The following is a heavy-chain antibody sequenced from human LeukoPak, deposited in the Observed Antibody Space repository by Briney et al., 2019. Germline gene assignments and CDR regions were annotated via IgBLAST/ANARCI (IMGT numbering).Heavy chain of an antibody. CDR1: GFTFGKYR. Sequence: GGSLRLSCVASGFTFGKYRMSWVRQAPGKGLEWVANIKLDGSEKNYVDSVKGRFTISRDNTKNSLYLQMNSLRAEDTAVFYCARDQYDTWSRRGNFDSWGQGTLVIVSS. V-gene: IGHV3-7*03. D-gene: IGHD3-3*01. CDR3: ARDQYDTWSRRGNFDS. CDR2: IKLDGSEK. J-gene: IGHJ4*02.